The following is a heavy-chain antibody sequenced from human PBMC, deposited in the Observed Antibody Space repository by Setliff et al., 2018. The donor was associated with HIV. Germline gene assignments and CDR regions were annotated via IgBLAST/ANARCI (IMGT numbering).Heavy chain of an antibody. D-gene: IGHD1-26*01. J-gene: IGHJ3*02. V-gene: IGHV3-21*01. CDR2: ISSSSSYI. CDR3: ARESIVGATGDAFDI. Sequence: PGESLKISCAASGFTFSSYSMNWVRQAPGKGLEWVSSISSSSSYIYYTDSVKGRFTISRDNAKNSLYLQMNSLRAEDTAVYYCARESIVGATGDAFDIWGQGTMVTVSS. CDR1: GFTFSSYS.